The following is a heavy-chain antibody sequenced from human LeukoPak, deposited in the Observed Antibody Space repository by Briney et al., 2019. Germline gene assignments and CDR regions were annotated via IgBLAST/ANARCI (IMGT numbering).Heavy chain of an antibody. CDR2: IYYSGST. CDR3: ASDTTASFYYMDV. D-gene: IGHD1-1*01. CDR1: GASISSTTYY. Sequence: PSETLSLTCTVSGASISSTTYYYDWIRQPPGKGLEWSGSIYYSGSTYYNPSLKSRVTISVDTSKNQFSLNLTSVTAADTAVYYCASDTTASFYYMDVWGNGTTVTVSS. J-gene: IGHJ6*03. V-gene: IGHV4-39*01.